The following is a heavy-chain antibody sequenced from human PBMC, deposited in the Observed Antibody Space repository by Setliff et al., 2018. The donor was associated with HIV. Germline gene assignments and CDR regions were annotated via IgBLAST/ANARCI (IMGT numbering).Heavy chain of an antibody. D-gene: IGHD1-1*01. CDR1: GFTFSTYE. V-gene: IGHV3-48*03. CDR3: ARVTSGTTAGDY. CDR2: ITRSSSRI. Sequence: GGALRLYCAASGFTFSTYEMTWVRQAPGKGLECISYITRSSSRILYADSVKGRFTVSRDNAKNSLFLQMNSLRAEDTAVYYCARVTSGTTAGDYWGQGTLVTVSS. J-gene: IGHJ4*02.